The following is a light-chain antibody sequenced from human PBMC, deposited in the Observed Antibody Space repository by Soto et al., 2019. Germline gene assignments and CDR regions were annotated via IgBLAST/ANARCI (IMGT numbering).Light chain of an antibody. CDR1: QSITNW. CDR3: QQYYRQAT. J-gene: IGKJ1*01. V-gene: IGKV1-5*03. Sequence: DIQMTQSPSTLSASVGDRVTITCRASQSITNWLAWYQQKPWKAPKPLIYMASSLESGVPSRFSGSGGGTEFTLTISSLQPDDFATYYCQQYYRQATFGQGTKV. CDR2: MAS.